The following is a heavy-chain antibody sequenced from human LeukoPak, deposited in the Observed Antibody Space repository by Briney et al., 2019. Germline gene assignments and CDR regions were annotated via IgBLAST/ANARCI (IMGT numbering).Heavy chain of an antibody. CDR3: ARSGDYTGYFDY. J-gene: IGHJ4*02. CDR2: ISSSSSYI. CDR1: GFTFSSDG. Sequence: PGGSVRLSWGASGFTFSSDGMGWGRQAPRKGLEWVSSISSSSSYIYYADSVKGRFTISRDNAKNSLYLQMNSLRAEDTVVYYCARSGDYTGYFDYWGQGTLVTVSS. D-gene: IGHD4-17*01. V-gene: IGHV3-21*01.